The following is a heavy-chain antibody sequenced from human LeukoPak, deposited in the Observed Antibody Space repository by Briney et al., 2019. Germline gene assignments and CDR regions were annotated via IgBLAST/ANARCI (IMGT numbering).Heavy chain of an antibody. J-gene: IGHJ4*02. CDR1: GFTFSSYW. CDR3: AKDYTYTMVRGGPLDY. V-gene: IGHV3-74*01. Sequence: PGGSLRLSCVASGFTFSSYWMYWVRQAPGKGLVWVSHISTDESSTSYADSVKGRFTISRDNSKNTLYLQMNSLRAEDTAVYYCAKDYTYTMVRGGPLDYWGQGTLVTVSS. D-gene: IGHD3-10*01. CDR2: ISTDESST.